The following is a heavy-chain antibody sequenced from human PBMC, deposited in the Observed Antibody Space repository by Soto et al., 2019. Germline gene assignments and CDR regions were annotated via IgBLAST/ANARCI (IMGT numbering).Heavy chain of an antibody. V-gene: IGHV1-18*01. CDR1: GYIFSDYG. CDR2: ISAYNGNT. J-gene: IGHJ3*02. Sequence: ASVKVSCKSSGYIFSDYGITWVRQAPGQGLEWMGWISAYNGNTDYAQKFQDRLTLATDTSTSTAYMELRSLRSDDTALYYCARPVTSPDHLDIWGQGTMVTV. CDR3: ARPVTSPDHLDI. D-gene: IGHD4-4*01.